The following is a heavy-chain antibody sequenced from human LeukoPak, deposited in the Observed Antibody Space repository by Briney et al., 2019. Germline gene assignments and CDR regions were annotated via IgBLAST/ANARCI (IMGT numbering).Heavy chain of an antibody. D-gene: IGHD6-19*01. CDR3: ARRRESSGLIFDY. V-gene: IGHV1-69*05. CDR1: GGTFSSYA. CDR2: IIPIFGTA. Sequence: SVKVSCKASGGTFSSYAVSWVRQAPGQGLEWMGRIIPIFGTANYAQKFQGRVTITTDESTGTAYMELSSLRSEDTAVYYCARRRESSGLIFDYWGQGTLVTVSS. J-gene: IGHJ4*02.